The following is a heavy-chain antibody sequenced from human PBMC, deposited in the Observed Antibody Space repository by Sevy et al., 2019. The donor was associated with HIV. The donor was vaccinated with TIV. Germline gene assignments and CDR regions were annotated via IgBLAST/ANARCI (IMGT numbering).Heavy chain of an antibody. CDR1: GFTFDDYA. Sequence: GGSLRLSCAASGFTFDDYAMHWVRQAPGKGLEWVSGISWNSGSIGYADSVKGRLTISRDNAKNSLYLQMNSLRAEDTALYYCAKDIGTYSSGWYDAFDIWGQGTMVTVSS. V-gene: IGHV3-9*01. J-gene: IGHJ3*02. CDR3: AKDIGTYSSGWYDAFDI. CDR2: ISWNSGSI. D-gene: IGHD6-19*01.